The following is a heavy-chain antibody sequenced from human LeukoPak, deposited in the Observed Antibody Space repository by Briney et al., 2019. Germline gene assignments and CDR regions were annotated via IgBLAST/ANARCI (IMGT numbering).Heavy chain of an antibody. CDR1: GFTFSSYS. CDR2: IYYSGST. V-gene: IGHV4-59*08. Sequence: GSLRLSCAASGFTFSSYSMNWVRQAPGKGLEWIGYIYYSGSTNYNPSLKSRVTISVDTSKNQFSLKLSSVTAADTAVYYCATQYYYGSGSYYPYYYYGMDVWGQGTTVTVSS. D-gene: IGHD3-10*01. CDR3: ATQYYYGSGSYYPYYYYGMDV. J-gene: IGHJ6*02.